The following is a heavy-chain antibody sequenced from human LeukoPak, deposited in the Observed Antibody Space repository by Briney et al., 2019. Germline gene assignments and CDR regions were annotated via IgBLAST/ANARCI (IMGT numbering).Heavy chain of an antibody. V-gene: IGHV3-23*01. CDR1: GFTFRTYA. CDR3: ARDPNGDYFRAFDF. CDR2: IRAGGDTT. Sequence: GGSLRLSCAASGFTFRTYAMIWVRQSPGKGLEWVSAIRAGGDTTVYAGAVRGRFTISRDNSNNALYLQMNELRADDTAVYYCARDPNGDYFRAFDFWGQGTMVNVSS. J-gene: IGHJ3*01. D-gene: IGHD4-17*01.